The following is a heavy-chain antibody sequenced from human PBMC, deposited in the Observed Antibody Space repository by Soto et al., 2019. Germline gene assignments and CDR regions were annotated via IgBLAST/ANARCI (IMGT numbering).Heavy chain of an antibody. D-gene: IGHD5-18*01. CDR2: IYPGDSDT. V-gene: IGHV5-51*01. CDR3: ARPVDTAMVWAFDI. CDR1: GYSFTSYW. Sequence: GESLQISCKGSGYSFTSYWIGWVRQIPWKGLEWMGIIYPGDSDTRYSPSFQGQVTISADKSISTAYLQWSSLKASDTAMYYCARPVDTAMVWAFDIWGKGTMATV. J-gene: IGHJ3*02.